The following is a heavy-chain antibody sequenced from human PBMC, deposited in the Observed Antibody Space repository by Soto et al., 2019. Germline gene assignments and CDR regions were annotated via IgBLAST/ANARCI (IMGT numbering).Heavy chain of an antibody. J-gene: IGHJ4*02. D-gene: IGHD1-7*01. Sequence: GGSLRLSCAASGFTFSSYEMNWVRQAPGKGLEWVSYISSSGSTIYYADSVKGRFTISRDNAKNSLYLQMNSLRAEDTAVYYCARGVGTNWNYVGFHFDYWGQGTLVT. CDR1: GFTFSSYE. CDR3: ARGVGTNWNYVGFHFDY. V-gene: IGHV3-48*03. CDR2: ISSSGSTI.